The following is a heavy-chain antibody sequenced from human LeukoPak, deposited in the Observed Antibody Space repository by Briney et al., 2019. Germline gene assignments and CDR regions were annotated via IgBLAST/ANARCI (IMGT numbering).Heavy chain of an antibody. J-gene: IGHJ3*02. CDR3: AREYYDSSGYYSRDVAFDI. D-gene: IGHD3-22*01. Sequence: GSSVKVSCKASGGTFSSYAISWVRQAPGQGLGWMGGIIPIFGTANYAQKFQGRVTITTDESTSTAYMELSSLRSEDTAVYYCAREYYDSSGYYSRDVAFDIWGQGTMVTVSS. V-gene: IGHV1-69*05. CDR1: GGTFSSYA. CDR2: IIPIFGTA.